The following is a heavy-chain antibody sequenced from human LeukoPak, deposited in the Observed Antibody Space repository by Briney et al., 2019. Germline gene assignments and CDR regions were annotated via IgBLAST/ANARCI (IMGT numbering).Heavy chain of an antibody. Sequence: GGSLRLSCAASGFTVTSNYMSWVRQAPGKGLEWVSVIYSGGSTFYADSVKGRFTISRDNSKNTVYLQMDSLRAEDTAVYYCAREDYYGSGSWDWGQGTMVTVSS. CDR3: AREDYYGSGSWD. CDR1: GFTVTSNY. CDR2: IYSGGST. D-gene: IGHD3-10*01. V-gene: IGHV3-66*01. J-gene: IGHJ3*01.